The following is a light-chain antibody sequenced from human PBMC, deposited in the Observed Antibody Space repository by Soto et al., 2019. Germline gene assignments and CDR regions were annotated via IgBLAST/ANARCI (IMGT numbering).Light chain of an antibody. J-gene: IGLJ2*01. Sequence: QSVLTQPASVSGSPGQSITISCTGTSSDVGGYNYVSWYQQHPGKDPKLMIYDVSNRPSGVSNRFSGSKSGNTASLTISGLQDEDEADYYCSSYTRSSTLVVFGGGTKLTVL. V-gene: IGLV2-14*01. CDR1: SSDVGGYNY. CDR2: DVS. CDR3: SSYTRSSTLVV.